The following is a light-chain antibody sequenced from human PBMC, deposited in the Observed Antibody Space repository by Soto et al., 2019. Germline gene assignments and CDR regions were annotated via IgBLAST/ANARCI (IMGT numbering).Light chain of an antibody. CDR3: QQRSQWPPVT. V-gene: IGKV3-11*01. Sequence: ESVLTQSPATLSLSPGERATLSCRASPSVSNSLAWYQHKPGQAPRLLIYDASNRATGVPTRFSGSGSGTDFTLTISSLEPEDFAFYYCQQRSQWPPVTFGGGTRVEIK. CDR1: PSVSNS. J-gene: IGKJ4*01. CDR2: DAS.